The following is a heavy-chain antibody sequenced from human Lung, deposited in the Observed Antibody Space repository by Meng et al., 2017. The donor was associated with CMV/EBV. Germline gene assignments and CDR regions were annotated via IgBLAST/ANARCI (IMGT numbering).Heavy chain of an antibody. V-gene: IGHV4-31*02. J-gene: IGHJ5*02. D-gene: IGHD2-2*01. CDR3: ARPMKDCSSTSCWNAYVDP. Sequence: SGGYYWSWIRQHPGKGLEWIGYIYYSGSTYYNPYLKSRVTISVDTSKNQFSLKLSSVTAADTAVYYCARPMKDCSSTSCWNAYVDPWGQGTLVTVSS. CDR2: IYYSGST. CDR1: SGGYY.